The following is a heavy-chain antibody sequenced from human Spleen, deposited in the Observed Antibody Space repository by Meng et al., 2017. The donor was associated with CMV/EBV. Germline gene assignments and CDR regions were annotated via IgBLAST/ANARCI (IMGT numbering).Heavy chain of an antibody. J-gene: IGHJ6*02. CDR1: GFTFSDYY. CDR3: ANILTGSYLVKEYGMDV. D-gene: IGHD3-9*01. Sequence: GGSLRLSFAPSGFTFSDYYMTWIRQTPGKALEWVSHVSSSGRTIYYADSVKGRFTISRDNSKNTLYLQMNSMRAEDTAVYYCANILTGSYLVKEYGMDVWGQGTTVTVSS. CDR2: VSSSGRTI. V-gene: IGHV3-11*04.